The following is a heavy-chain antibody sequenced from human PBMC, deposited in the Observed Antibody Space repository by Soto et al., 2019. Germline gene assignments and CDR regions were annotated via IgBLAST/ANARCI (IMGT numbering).Heavy chain of an antibody. CDR1: GGSISSGGYY. Sequence: QVQLQESGPGLVKPSQTLSLTCTVSGGSISSGGYYWSWIRQHPGKGLEWIGYIYYSGSTYYNPSLQSRVTISVDTSKNQFSLKLSSVTAADTAVYYCASGIAAAGSFAFDIWGQGTMVTVSS. CDR3: ASGIAAAGSFAFDI. CDR2: IYYSGST. D-gene: IGHD6-13*01. V-gene: IGHV4-31*03. J-gene: IGHJ3*02.